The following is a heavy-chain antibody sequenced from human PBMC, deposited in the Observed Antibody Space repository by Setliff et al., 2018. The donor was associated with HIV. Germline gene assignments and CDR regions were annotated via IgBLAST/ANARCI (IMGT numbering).Heavy chain of an antibody. V-gene: IGHV4-39*07. D-gene: IGHD2-15*01. CDR2: IYYSGST. CDR3: ARDLGGPRNFDN. Sequence: SETLSLTCTVSGGSISSSSYYWGWIRQPPGKGLEWIGSIYYSGSTYYNPSLKSRVTISVDTSKNQFSLNLNSVTAADTAVYYCARDLGGPRNFDNWGQGTLVTVSS. J-gene: IGHJ4*02. CDR1: GGSISSSSYY.